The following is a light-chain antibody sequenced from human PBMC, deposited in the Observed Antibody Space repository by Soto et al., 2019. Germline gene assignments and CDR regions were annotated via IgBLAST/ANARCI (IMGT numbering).Light chain of an antibody. V-gene: IGLV2-11*01. CDR1: SSDVGCYNY. J-gene: IGLJ1*01. Sequence: QSVLTQPRSVSGSPGQSVTISCTGTSSDVGCYNYVSWYQQHPGKAPKLMIYDVSKRPSGVPDRFSGSKSGNTASLTISGLQAEDEADYYCCSYAGSYTSLYVFGTGTKVTVL. CDR3: CSYAGSYTSLYV. CDR2: DVS.